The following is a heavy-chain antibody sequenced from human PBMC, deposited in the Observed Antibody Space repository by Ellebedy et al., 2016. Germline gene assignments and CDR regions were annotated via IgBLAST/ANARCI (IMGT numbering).Heavy chain of an antibody. V-gene: IGHV4-34*01. CDR1: GGSFSGYY. Sequence: SETLSLXXAVYGGSFSGYYWTWIRQPPGKGLEWIGEINHSGSTNYNPSLKSRVTISVDTSKNQFSLKLSSVTAADTAVYYCASRRKYYDILTGSIPDIVFNWFDPWGQGTLVTVSS. J-gene: IGHJ5*02. CDR3: ASRRKYYDILTGSIPDIVFNWFDP. D-gene: IGHD3-9*01. CDR2: INHSGST.